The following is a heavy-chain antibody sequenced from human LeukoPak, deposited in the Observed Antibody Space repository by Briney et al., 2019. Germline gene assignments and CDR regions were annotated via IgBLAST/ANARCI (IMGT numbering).Heavy chain of an antibody. CDR3: AKFIRGYSYGQYFDY. Sequence: PSETLSLTCTVSGGSISNYYWSWVRQAPGKGLEWVSAISGSGGSTYYADSVKGRFTISRDNSKNTLYLQMNSLRAEDTAVYYCAKFIRGYSYGQYFDYWGQGTLVTVSS. V-gene: IGHV3-23*01. CDR1: GGSISNYY. CDR2: ISGSGGST. J-gene: IGHJ4*02. D-gene: IGHD5-18*01.